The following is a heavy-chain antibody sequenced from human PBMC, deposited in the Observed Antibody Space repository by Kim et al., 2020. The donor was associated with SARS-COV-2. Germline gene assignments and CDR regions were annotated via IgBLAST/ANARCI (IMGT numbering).Heavy chain of an antibody. CDR3: ASLDYVVDY. Sequence: TANYARKSQGRVTITADKSTSTAYMELSSLRSEDTAVYYCASLDYVVDYWGQGTLVTVSS. D-gene: IGHD4-17*01. V-gene: IGHV1-69*06. CDR2: TA. J-gene: IGHJ4*02.